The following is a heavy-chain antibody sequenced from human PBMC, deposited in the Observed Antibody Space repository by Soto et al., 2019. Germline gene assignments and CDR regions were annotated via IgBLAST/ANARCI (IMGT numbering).Heavy chain of an antibody. CDR3: ASASYLPGIASNWFDP. V-gene: IGHV3-66*01. CDR1: GFTVSSNY. CDR2: IYSGGST. Sequence: EVQLVECGGGLVQPGGSLRLSCAASGFTVSSNYMSWVRQAPGKGLEWVSVIYSGGSTYYADSVKGRFTISRDNTKNTLDLQMNRLRAEDTAVYYCASASYLPGIASNWFDPWGQGTLVTVSS. D-gene: IGHD6-13*01. J-gene: IGHJ5*02.